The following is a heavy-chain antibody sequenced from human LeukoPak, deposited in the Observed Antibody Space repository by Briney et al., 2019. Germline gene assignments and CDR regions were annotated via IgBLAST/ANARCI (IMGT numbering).Heavy chain of an antibody. CDR2: INHSGST. CDR1: GGSLSNYY. J-gene: IGHJ4*02. Sequence: SETLSLTCAVYGGSLSNYYWSWIRQPPGKGLEWIGEINHSGSTNYNPFLKSRVTISVDKSKNQFSLKLSSVTAADTAVYYCARVIAVAGTVDYWGQGTLVTVSS. D-gene: IGHD6-19*01. V-gene: IGHV4-34*01. CDR3: ARVIAVAGTVDY.